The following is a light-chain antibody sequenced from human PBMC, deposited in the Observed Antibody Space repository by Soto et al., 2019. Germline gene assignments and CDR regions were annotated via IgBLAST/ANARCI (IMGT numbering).Light chain of an antibody. J-gene: IGLJ2*01. V-gene: IGLV1-44*01. Sequence: QSVLTQPPSVSATPGQRVVISCSGSSSNIGSNTVNWSQQFPGTAPQLLFFRNTQRPSGVPDRFSASKSGTSASLAISGLQSRDEADYYCAAWDDSLEGMVFGGGTKVTVL. CDR1: SSNIGSNT. CDR2: RNT. CDR3: AAWDDSLEGMV.